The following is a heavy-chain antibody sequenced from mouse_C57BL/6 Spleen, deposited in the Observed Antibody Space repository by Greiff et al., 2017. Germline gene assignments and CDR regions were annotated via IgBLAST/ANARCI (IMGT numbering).Heavy chain of an antibody. Sequence: EVQLQQSGAELVRPGASVKLSCTASGFNIKDDYMHWVKQRPEQGLEWIGWIDPENGDTEYASKFQGKATITADTSSNTAYRQLSSLTSEDTAVYYCTTSYDCSRPYYFDYWGQGTTLTVSS. CDR2: IDPENGDT. J-gene: IGHJ2*01. V-gene: IGHV14-4*01. CDR1: GFNIKDDY. CDR3: TTSYDCSRPYYFDY. D-gene: IGHD1-1*01.